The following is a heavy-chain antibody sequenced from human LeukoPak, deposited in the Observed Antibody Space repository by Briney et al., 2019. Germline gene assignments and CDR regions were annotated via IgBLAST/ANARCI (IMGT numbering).Heavy chain of an antibody. D-gene: IGHD6-13*01. V-gene: IGHV4-61*02. CDR3: AREEESSSWYKY. CDR2: IYTSGST. CDR1: GGSISSGSYY. J-gene: IGHJ4*02. Sequence: SETLSLTCTVSGGSISSGSYYWSWIRQPAGKGLEWIGRIYTSGSTNYNPSLKSRVTMSVDTSKNQFSLKLSSATAADTAVYYCAREEESSSWYKYWGQGTLVTVSS.